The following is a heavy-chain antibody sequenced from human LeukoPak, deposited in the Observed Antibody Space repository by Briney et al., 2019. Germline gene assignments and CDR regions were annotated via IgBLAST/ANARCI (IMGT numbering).Heavy chain of an antibody. J-gene: IGHJ5*02. CDR3: ARDYSMYNWFDP. Sequence: PSETLSLTCDVYSGSFSGNYWSWIRQPPGKGLEWIGYIYYSGSTYYNPSLKSRVTISVDTSKNQFSLKLSSVTAADTAVYYCARDYSMYNWFDPWGQGTLVTVSS. CDR1: SGSFSGNY. D-gene: IGHD5-18*01. CDR2: IYYSGST. V-gene: IGHV4-34*09.